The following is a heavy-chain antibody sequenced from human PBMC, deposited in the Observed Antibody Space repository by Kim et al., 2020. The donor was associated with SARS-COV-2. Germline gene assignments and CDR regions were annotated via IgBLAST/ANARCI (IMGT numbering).Heavy chain of an antibody. D-gene: IGHD3-16*01. CDR2: ISYSAATI. CDR1: GLTLSTYD. V-gene: IGHV3-48*02. Sequence: GGYLRLSCVASGLTLSTYDMSWVRQAPGKGPEWLSFISYSAATIYYADSVKGRFTISRDNVKNSLYLQMNSLRDEDTAVYYCVPHRLGCFDPWGQGTLVTVSS. J-gene: IGHJ5*02. CDR3: VPHRLGCFDP.